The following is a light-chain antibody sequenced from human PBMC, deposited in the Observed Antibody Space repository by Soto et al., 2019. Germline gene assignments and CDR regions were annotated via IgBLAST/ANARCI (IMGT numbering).Light chain of an antibody. CDR1: QSVSSY. CDR2: EAS. Sequence: IKFEHTPNTLALSPGEKATLSISASQSVSSYIARYQQKPGQATRLLSYEASNRATGIPARFSGSESVTDFTLTISSLEPEDFAVYYCQQHINWQTFGQGTKV. CDR3: QQHINWQT. V-gene: IGKV3-11*01. J-gene: IGKJ1*01.